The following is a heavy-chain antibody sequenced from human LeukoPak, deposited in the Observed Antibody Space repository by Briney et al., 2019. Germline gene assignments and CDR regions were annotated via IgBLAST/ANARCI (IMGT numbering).Heavy chain of an antibody. V-gene: IGHV4-4*07. CDR2: IYASRST. J-gene: IGHJ4*02. D-gene: IGHD2-2*01. Sequence: SETLSLTCTVSGGSISSYYWSWIRQPAGKGLELIGRIYASRSTNYNPSLKSRVTLSVDTSKNQFSLKLSSVTAVDTAVYYCARGYCSSTSCLPFDYWGQGTLVTVSS. CDR3: ARGYCSSTSCLPFDY. CDR1: GGSISSYY.